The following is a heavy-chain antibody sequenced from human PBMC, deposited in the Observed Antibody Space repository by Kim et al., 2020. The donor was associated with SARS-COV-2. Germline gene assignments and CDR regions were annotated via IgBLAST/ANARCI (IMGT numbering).Heavy chain of an antibody. CDR2: IYYSGST. V-gene: IGHV4-39*01. J-gene: IGHJ4*02. CDR1: GGSISSSSYY. CDR3: ARRWAGYDILTGYYRGDDVDY. Sequence: SETLSLTCTVSGGSISSSSYYWGWIRQPPGKGLEWIGSIYYSGSTYYNPSLKSRVTISVDTSKNQFSLKLSSVTAADTAVYYCARRWAGYDILTGYYRGDDVDYWGQGTLVTVSS. D-gene: IGHD3-9*01.